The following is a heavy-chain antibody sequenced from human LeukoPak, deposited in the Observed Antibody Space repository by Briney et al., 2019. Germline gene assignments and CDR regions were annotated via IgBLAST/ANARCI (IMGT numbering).Heavy chain of an antibody. J-gene: IGHJ3*02. CDR3: AKARSGVPAAPTDAFDI. D-gene: IGHD2-2*01. V-gene: IGHV3-21*01. Sequence: PGGSLRLSCAASGFTFSSYSMNWVRQAPGKGLEWVSSISSSSSYIYYADSVKGRFTISRDNAKNSLYLQMNSLRAEDTAVYYCAKARSGVPAAPTDAFDIWGQGTMVTVSS. CDR2: ISSSSSYI. CDR1: GFTFSSYS.